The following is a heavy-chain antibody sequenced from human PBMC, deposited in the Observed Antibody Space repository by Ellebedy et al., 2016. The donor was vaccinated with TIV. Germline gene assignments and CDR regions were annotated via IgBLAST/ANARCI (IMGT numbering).Heavy chain of an antibody. CDR2: INNDGSST. CDR3: AREVRTIVTNPSDY. CDR1: GFTFSSYW. D-gene: IGHD3-9*01. V-gene: IGHV3-74*01. J-gene: IGHJ4*02. Sequence: GESLKISCAASGFTFSSYWMHWVRQAPGKGLVWVSRINNDGSSTSCADSVKGRFTISRDNAKNTLYLQMNSLRVEDTAVYYCAREVRTIVTNPSDYWGQGTLVTVSP.